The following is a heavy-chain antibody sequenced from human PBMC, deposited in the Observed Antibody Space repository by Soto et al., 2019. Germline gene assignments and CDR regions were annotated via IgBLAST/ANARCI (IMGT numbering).Heavy chain of an antibody. D-gene: IGHD3-22*01. CDR3: ARDQYYYDSSGSPNWFDP. V-gene: IGHV4-59*01. CDR1: GGSISSYY. Sequence: SETLSLTCTVSGGSISSYYWSWIRQPPGKGLEWIGYIYYSGSTNYNPSLKSRVTISVDTSKNQFSLKLSSVTAADTAVYYCARDQYYYDSSGSPNWFDPWGQGTLVTVSS. CDR2: IYYSGST. J-gene: IGHJ5*02.